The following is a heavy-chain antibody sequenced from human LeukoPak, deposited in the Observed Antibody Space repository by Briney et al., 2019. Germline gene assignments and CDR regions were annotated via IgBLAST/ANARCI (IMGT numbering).Heavy chain of an antibody. CDR2: ISGSGGST. Sequence: PGGSLRLSCAACGFTFSSYAMSGVRQAPGKGREGVSAISGSGGSTYYADSVKGRFTISRDNSKNTLYLQMNSLRAEDTAVYYCAKDPYDTPYYFDYWGQGTLVTVSS. D-gene: IGHD3-9*01. CDR3: AKDPYDTPYYFDY. V-gene: IGHV3-23*01. J-gene: IGHJ4*02. CDR1: GFTFSSYA.